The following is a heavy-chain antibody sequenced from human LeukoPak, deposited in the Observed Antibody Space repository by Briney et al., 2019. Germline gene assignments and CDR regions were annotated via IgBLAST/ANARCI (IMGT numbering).Heavy chain of an antibody. CDR2: ISGSGGST. CDR3: AKDMRFDWTPYYFDY. V-gene: IGHV3-23*01. D-gene: IGHD3-9*01. Sequence: GGSLRLSCAASGFTFSSYAMSWVRQAPGKGLEWVSAISGSGGSTYYADSVKGRFTISRDNSKNTLYQQMNSLRAEDTAVYYCAKDMRFDWTPYYFDYWGQGTLVTVSS. J-gene: IGHJ4*02. CDR1: GFTFSSYA.